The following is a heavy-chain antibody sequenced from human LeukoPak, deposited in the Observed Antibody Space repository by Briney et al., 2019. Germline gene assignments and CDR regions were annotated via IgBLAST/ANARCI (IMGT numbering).Heavy chain of an antibody. CDR3: ARVSGYFDY. CDR2: ISYDGSNK. V-gene: IGHV3-30-3*01. D-gene: IGHD3-10*01. CDR1: GFTFSSYA. Sequence: GGSLRLSCAASGFTFSSYAMHWVRQAPGKGLEWVAVISYDGSNKYYAGSVKGRFTISRDNSKNTLYLQMNSLRAEDTAVYYCARVSGYFDYWGQGTLVTVSS. J-gene: IGHJ4*02.